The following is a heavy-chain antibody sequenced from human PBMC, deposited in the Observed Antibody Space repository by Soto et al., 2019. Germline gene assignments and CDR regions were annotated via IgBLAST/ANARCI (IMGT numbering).Heavy chain of an antibody. V-gene: IGHV1-18*01. Sequence: QVHLVQSGAEVQKPGASVKVSCKASGYTFTSYGISWVRQAPGQGLEWMGWISGFNRDTKYAQKFQGRVTMTKDTSTSTAYMELRSLRSDDTAVYYCARASRPYGDCDYWDQGTLVTVSS. D-gene: IGHD4-17*01. J-gene: IGHJ4*02. CDR3: ARASRPYGDCDY. CDR2: ISGFNRDT. CDR1: GYTFTSYG.